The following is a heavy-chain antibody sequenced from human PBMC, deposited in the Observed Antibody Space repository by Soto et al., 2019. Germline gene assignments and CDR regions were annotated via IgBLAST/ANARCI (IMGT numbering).Heavy chain of an antibody. CDR3: ARAPDKYYFDS. CDR2: INHSGST. J-gene: IGHJ4*02. CDR1: GGSFNGYY. V-gene: IGHV4-34*01. Sequence: SAALSLACAVYGGSFNGYYWTWIRQPPGKGPEWIGDINHSGSTNYHPSLKSRVTISVDTSKNQFSLKLRSVTAADMAVFYCARAPDKYYFDSWGQGTLVTVSS.